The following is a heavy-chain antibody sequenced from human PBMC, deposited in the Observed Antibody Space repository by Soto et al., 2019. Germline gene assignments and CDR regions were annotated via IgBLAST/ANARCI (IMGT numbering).Heavy chain of an antibody. CDR1: GGSISSGGYY. J-gene: IGHJ5*02. V-gene: IGHV4-31*03. Sequence: QVQLQESGPGLVKPSQTLSLTCTVSGGSISSGGYYWSWIRQHPGKGLEWIGYIYYSGSTYYNPSLKSRATISVDTSKNQFSLKLSSVTAADTAVYYCARVQITMVRGVATWFDPWGQGTLVTVSS. CDR3: ARVQITMVRGVATWFDP. CDR2: IYYSGST. D-gene: IGHD3-10*01.